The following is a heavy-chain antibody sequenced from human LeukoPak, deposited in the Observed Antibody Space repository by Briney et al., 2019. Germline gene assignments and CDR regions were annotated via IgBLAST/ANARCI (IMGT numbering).Heavy chain of an antibody. J-gene: IGHJ4*02. CDR3: ARWVDY. CDR2: IWYDGSNK. CDR1: GFTFSSYG. Sequence: GGSLRLSCAASGFTFSSYGMHWVRQAPGKGLEWVAVIWYDGSNKYYADSVKGRFTISRDNAKNSLYLQMNSLRDEDTAVYYCARWVDYWGQGTLVTVSS. V-gene: IGHV3-33*01.